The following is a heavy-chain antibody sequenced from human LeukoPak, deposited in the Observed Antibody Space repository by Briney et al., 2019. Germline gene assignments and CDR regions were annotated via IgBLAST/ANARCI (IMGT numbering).Heavy chain of an antibody. CDR3: AREHEEGFDY. CDR2: ICTRSTSI. Sequence: GGSLRLSCAASGFTFSNYAMNWVRQAPGKGLEWVSSICTRSTSIYYADSVKGRFTISRDNAKNSLYLQMNSLTIEDTAMYYCAREHEEGFDYWGQGTLVTVSS. CDR1: GFTFSNYA. V-gene: IGHV3-21*01. J-gene: IGHJ4*02.